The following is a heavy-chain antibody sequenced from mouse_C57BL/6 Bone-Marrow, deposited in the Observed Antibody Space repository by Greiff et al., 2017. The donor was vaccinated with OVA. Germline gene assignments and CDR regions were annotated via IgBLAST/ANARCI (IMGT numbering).Heavy chain of an antibody. Sequence: QVQLKQSGAELAKPGASVKLSCKASGYTFTSYWMHWVKQRPGQGLEWIGYINPSSGYTKYNQKFKGKATLTADTSSSTAYLQLSSLTYEESTGGYCARAHYYFDYGGRGTAITVTA. CDR1: GYTFTSYW. J-gene: IGHJ2*01. V-gene: IGHV1-7*01. CDR3: ARAHYYFDY. D-gene: IGHD3-1*01. CDR2: INPSSGYT.